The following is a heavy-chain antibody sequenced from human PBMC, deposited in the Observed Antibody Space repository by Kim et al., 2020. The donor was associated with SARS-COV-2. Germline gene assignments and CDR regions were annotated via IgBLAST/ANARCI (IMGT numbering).Heavy chain of an antibody. Sequence: ADAVKGRFTIARDNSKNTLYLQMNSLRAEDTAVYYCATPLTPVNGYFDYWGQGTLVTVSS. V-gene: IGHV3-30*02. CDR3: ATPLTPVNGYFDY. J-gene: IGHJ4*02. D-gene: IGHD2-8*01.